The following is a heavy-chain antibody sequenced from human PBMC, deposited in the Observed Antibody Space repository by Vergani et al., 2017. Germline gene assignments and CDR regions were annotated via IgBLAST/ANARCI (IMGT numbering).Heavy chain of an antibody. V-gene: IGHV1-69*12. CDR2: IIPIFGTP. D-gene: IGHD2-21*01. CDR1: GGTFGNYA. Sequence: QVQLVQSGAEVKKPGSSVKVFCKVSGGTFGNYAVGWVRQAPGQGLEWVGGIIPIFGTPNYAQRYQDRVTITADESTNTVYMDLSSLRSEDTAINYCAREPSEGPLVNFPMLLYGGKGSLVTVSS. CDR3: AREPSEGPLVNFPMLLY. J-gene: IGHJ4*02.